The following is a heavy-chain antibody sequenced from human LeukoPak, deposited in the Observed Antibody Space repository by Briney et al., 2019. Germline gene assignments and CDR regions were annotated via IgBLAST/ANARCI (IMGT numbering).Heavy chain of an antibody. Sequence: PGGSLRLSCAASGFTVSNNYMSWVRQAPEKGLDWVSVISGSAHKIRYADSVKGRFTISRDNSENIVYLQMNNLRVEDTAVYYCAGRPTGYSSGYIHWGQGTLVTVSS. V-gene: IGHV3-53*01. CDR1: GFTVSNNY. CDR2: ISGSAHKI. D-gene: IGHD5-18*01. CDR3: AGRPTGYSSGYIH. J-gene: IGHJ4*02.